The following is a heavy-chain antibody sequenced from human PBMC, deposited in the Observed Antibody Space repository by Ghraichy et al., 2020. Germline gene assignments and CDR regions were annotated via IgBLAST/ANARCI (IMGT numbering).Heavy chain of an antibody. Sequence: SETLSLTCTVSGGSISSSSYYWGWIRQPPGKGLEWIGSIYYSGSTYYNPSLKSRVTISVDTSKNQFSLKLSSVTAADTAVYYCARLASGWFNGDAFDIWGQGTMVTVSS. J-gene: IGHJ3*02. CDR2: IYYSGST. CDR1: GGSISSSSYY. CDR3: ARLASGWFNGDAFDI. D-gene: IGHD6-19*01. V-gene: IGHV4-39*01.